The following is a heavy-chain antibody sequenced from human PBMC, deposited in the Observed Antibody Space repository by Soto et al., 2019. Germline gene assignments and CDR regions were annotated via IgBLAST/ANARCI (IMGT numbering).Heavy chain of an antibody. Sequence: QVQLVESGGGMVQPGRSLRLSCVVSGFTFSSYGMHWVRQAPGKGLEWVAVISYDGSNKYYADSVKGRFTISRDNSKNTLYLQMNSLRAEDTAVYYCAKGAYSNNWYEDWGQGTLVTVSS. CDR1: GFTFSSYG. D-gene: IGHD6-13*01. J-gene: IGHJ5*02. V-gene: IGHV3-30*18. CDR3: AKGAYSNNWYED. CDR2: ISYDGSNK.